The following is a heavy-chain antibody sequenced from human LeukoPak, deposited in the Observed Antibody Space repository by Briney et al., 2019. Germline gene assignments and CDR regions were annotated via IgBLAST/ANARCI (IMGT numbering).Heavy chain of an antibody. CDR3: TKGLRPIGWLAHDF. Sequence: PGGSLRLSCVASGFTFSSYSMSWVRQAPGKGLEWVSDISGSGDVTKYADSVKGRFTISRDNSKNTVYLQMDSLRAEDAAMYYCTKGLRPIGWLAHDFWGQGTLVTVSS. V-gene: IGHV3-23*01. J-gene: IGHJ4*02. CDR2: ISGSGDVT. CDR1: GFTFSSYS. D-gene: IGHD3-10*01.